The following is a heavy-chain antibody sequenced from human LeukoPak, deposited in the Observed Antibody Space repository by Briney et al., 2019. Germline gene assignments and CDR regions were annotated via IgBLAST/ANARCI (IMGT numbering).Heavy chain of an antibody. CDR1: AFTFNDHG. V-gene: IGHV3-30*03. CDR2: IAADGGVK. D-gene: IGHD6-19*01. J-gene: IGHJ4*02. Sequence: PGTSLRLSCVASAFTFNDHGMDWVRQAPGKGLEWVAVIAADGGVKHYADSVKGRFTLSRDNSKNTLYLQMNGLTVEDTAVYYCAREATWGQWYFDHWAREPRSPSPQ. CDR3: AREATWGQWYFDH.